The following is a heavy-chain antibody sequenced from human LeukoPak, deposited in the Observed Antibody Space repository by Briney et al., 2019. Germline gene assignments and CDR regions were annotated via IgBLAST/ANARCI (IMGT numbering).Heavy chain of an antibody. CDR1: GFTFTNYG. CDR2: ISHDGTIQ. CDR3: AKAPYIRGYYFDF. J-gene: IGHJ4*02. V-gene: IGHV3-30*18. D-gene: IGHD3-22*01. Sequence: GGSLRLSCAASGFTFTNYGMHWVRQAPSKGLEWVAIISHDGTIQHYGDSLKGRFTISRDNSKNTVSLQVNNLRPEDTAVYFCAKAPYIRGYYFDFWGQGIPVSVSS.